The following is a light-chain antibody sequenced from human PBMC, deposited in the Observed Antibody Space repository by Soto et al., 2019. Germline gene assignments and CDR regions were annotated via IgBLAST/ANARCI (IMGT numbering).Light chain of an antibody. V-gene: IGKV1-5*03. CDR1: QSISSW. J-gene: IGKJ1*01. CDR3: QHGT. CDR2: KAS. Sequence: DKPMSQSPSTLSAYVGDTVTVTCRASQSISSWLAWYQQKPGKAPKLLIYKASSLESGVPSRFSGSGSGTEFTLTISSLQPDDFATYYCQHGTFAQGTKVDI.